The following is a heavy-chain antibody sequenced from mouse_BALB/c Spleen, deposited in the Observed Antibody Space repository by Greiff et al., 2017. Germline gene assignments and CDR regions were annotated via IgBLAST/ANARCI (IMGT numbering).Heavy chain of an antibody. D-gene: IGHD1-3*01. CDR3: AIKRQCYFDY. J-gene: IGHJ2*01. CDR2: ISYSGST. Sequence: EVQLQQSGPGLVKPSQSLSLTCTVTGYSITSDYAWNWIRQFPGNKLEWMGYISYSGSTSYNPSLKSRISITRDTSKNQFFLQLNSVTTEDTTTYYCAIKRQCYFDYWGQGTTLTVSS. V-gene: IGHV3-2*02. CDR1: GYSITSDYA.